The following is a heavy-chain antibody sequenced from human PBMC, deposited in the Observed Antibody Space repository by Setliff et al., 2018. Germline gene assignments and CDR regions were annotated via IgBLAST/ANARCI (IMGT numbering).Heavy chain of an antibody. J-gene: IGHJ4*02. CDR1: GGSINSYY. CDR3: TVYNTGSSKDHY. Sequence: SETLSLTCTVSGGSINSYYWSWIRQPPGKGLEWIGYINHSGSTNYNPSLKSRVTISVDTSKNQFSLKLSSVTAADTALYYCTVYNTGSSKDHYWGQGTPVTVSS. D-gene: IGHD2-8*02. CDR2: INHSGST. V-gene: IGHV4-59*03.